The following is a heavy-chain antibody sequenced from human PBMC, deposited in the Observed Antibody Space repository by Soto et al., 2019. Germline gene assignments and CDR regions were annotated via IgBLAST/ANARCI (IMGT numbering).Heavy chain of an antibody. CDR2: IKRRTEGEAT. CDR3: TNENYGYFQY. D-gene: IGHD3-16*01. V-gene: IGHV3-15*07. CDR1: DFTFNNAW. J-gene: IGHJ1*01. Sequence: EVQMVESGGGLVKPGASLTLSCAVSDFTFNNAWMNWVRQAPGKGLEWVGRIKRRTEGEATFYAAPVKGRFTISRDDSKNTVYLQMNSLKSEDTAVYYCTNENYGYFQYWGQGALVTVSS.